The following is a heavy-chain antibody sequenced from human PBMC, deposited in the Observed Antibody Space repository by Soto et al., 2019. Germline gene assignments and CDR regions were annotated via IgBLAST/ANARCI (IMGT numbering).Heavy chain of an antibody. D-gene: IGHD6-19*01. Sequence: SETLSLTCTVSGGSISSYYWSWIRQPPGKGLEWIGYIYYSGSTNYNPSLKSRVTISVDTSKNQFSLKLSSVTAADTAVYYCARGPSFDSRNGYSSGWYEKNYYYYGMDVWGQGTTVTVSS. V-gene: IGHV4-59*01. CDR3: ARGPSFDSRNGYSSGWYEKNYYYYGMDV. CDR1: GGSISSYY. J-gene: IGHJ6*02. CDR2: IYYSGST.